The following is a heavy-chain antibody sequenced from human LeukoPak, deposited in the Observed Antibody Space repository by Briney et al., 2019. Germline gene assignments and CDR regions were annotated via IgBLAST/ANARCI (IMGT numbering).Heavy chain of an antibody. V-gene: IGHV4-59*01. J-gene: IGHJ4*02. CDR2: IYYSGST. CDR1: GGSISSYY. CDR3: ARGERTTYYYHSSGYYPFDY. D-gene: IGHD3-22*01. Sequence: SETLSLTCTVSGGSISSYYWSWIRQPPGKGREWIGYIYYSGSTNYNPSLKSRVTISVDTSKNQFSLKLSSVTAADTAVYYCARGERTTYYYHSSGYYPFDYWGQGTLVTVSS.